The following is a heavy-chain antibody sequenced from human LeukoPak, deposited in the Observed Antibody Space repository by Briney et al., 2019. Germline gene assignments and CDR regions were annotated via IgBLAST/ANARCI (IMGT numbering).Heavy chain of an antibody. Sequence: PSETLSLTCTVSGVSISSGSYYWGWIRQPPGKGLEYIGSFHYNGSTNYNPSLKSRVTISVDTSKNQFSLKLSSVTAADTAVYYCARGGIKAVAGTTTFDYWGQGTLITVSS. CDR1: GVSISSGSYY. V-gene: IGHV4-39*07. J-gene: IGHJ4*02. D-gene: IGHD6-19*01. CDR2: FHYNGST. CDR3: ARGGIKAVAGTTTFDY.